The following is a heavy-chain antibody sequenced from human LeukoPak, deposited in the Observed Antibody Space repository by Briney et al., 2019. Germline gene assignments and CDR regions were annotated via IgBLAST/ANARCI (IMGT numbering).Heavy chain of an antibody. V-gene: IGHV4-39*01. CDR1: GYSISSSGYY. CDR3: ARTYYYDSSGSYGYNWFDP. J-gene: IGHJ5*02. Sequence: RASETLSLTCTVSGYSISSSGYYWGWIRQPPGKGLEWIGSIYQSGSTYYNPSLKSRVTVSVDPSKNQFSLKLSSATAADTAVYYCARTYYYDSSGSYGYNWFDPWGRGALVTVSA. CDR2: IYQSGST. D-gene: IGHD3-22*01.